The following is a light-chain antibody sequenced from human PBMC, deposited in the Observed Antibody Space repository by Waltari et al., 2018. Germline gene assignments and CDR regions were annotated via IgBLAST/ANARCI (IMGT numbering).Light chain of an antibody. J-gene: IGLJ2*01. CDR3: DSWDSSVTHGL. CDR2: GNN. V-gene: IGLV3-19*01. CDR1: SLRSYY. Sequence: SSELTQDPAVSVALVQTVRITCQGNSLRSYYAHWYQQKPGQAPVLVVYGNNNRPSGIPERFSGSSSGNTASLTITGAQVEDEADYYCDSWDSSVTHGLFGGGTRLTVL.